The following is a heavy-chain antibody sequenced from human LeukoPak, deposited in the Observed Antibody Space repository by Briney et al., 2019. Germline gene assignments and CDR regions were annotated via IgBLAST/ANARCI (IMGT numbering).Heavy chain of an antibody. CDR1: GGSISSCY. V-gene: IGHV4-59*01. J-gene: IGHJ1*01. CDR3: ARGGYWIPEYFQH. D-gene: IGHD1-1*01. CDR2: MYYSGST. Sequence: PSETLSLTCTVSGGSISSCYWSWIRQPPGKGLEWIGYMYYSGSTNYNPSLKSRVTISVDTSKNQFSLKLSSVTAADTAVYYCARGGYWIPEYFQHWGQGTLVTVSS.